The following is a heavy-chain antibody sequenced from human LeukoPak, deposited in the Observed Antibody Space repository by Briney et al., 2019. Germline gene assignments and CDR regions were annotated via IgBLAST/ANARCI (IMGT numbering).Heavy chain of an antibody. V-gene: IGHV1-2*03. J-gene: IGHJ4*02. CDR2: INPNSGGT. Sequence: LGASVKVSCKASGYTFTGYYMHWVRQAPGQGLEWMGWINPNSGGTDYAQTFQGRVTMARDTSISTAYMELSSLTSDDTAVYYCSRGRADGYSGYDFGDYWGQGTLVTVSS. CDR3: SRGRADGYSGYDFGDY. D-gene: IGHD5-12*01. CDR1: GYTFTGYY.